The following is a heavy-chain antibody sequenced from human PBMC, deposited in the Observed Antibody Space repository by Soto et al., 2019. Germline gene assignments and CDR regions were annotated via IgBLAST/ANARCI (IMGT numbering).Heavy chain of an antibody. J-gene: IGHJ4*02. V-gene: IGHV3-30*18. Sequence: GGSLRLSCAASGFTFSNYGLHWARQAPGKGLEWVAFISNGGSDKYYANSVKGRFTISRDNSKNTLYLQLNGLRDEDTAVYFCAKSVDCWGQGTLVTVSS. CDR1: GFTFSNYG. CDR3: AKSVDC. CDR2: ISNGGSDK.